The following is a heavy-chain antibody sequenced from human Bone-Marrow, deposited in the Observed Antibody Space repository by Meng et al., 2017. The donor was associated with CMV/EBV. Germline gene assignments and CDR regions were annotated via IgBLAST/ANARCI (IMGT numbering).Heavy chain of an antibody. CDR2: INPNSGGT. CDR1: GYTFTGYY. J-gene: IGHJ6*02. Sequence: ASVKVSCKASGYTFTGYYMHWVRQAPGQGLEWMGWINPNSGGTNYAQKFQGRVTMTRDTSISTAYMELSRLRSDDTAVYYCAREIRGKGSTLDVWGQGTKVTVSS. CDR3: AREIRGKGSTLDV. D-gene: IGHD2/OR15-2a*01. V-gene: IGHV1-2*02.